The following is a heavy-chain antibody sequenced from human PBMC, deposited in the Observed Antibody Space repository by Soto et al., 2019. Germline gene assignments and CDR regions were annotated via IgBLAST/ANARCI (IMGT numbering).Heavy chain of an antibody. J-gene: IGHJ4*02. CDR1: GGSVSSGSYY. CDR2: IYYSGST. CDR3: ASQSCSGGTCYYYFDY. V-gene: IGHV4-61*01. Sequence: PSETLSLTCTVSGGSVSSGSYYWSWIRQPPGKGLEWIGYIYYSGSTNYNPSLKSRVTISVDTSKNQFSLKLSSVTAADTAAYYCASQSCSGGTCYYYFDYWGQGTLVTVSS. D-gene: IGHD2-15*01.